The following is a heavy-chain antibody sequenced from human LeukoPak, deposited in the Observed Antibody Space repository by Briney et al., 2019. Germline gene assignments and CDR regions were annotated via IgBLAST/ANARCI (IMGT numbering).Heavy chain of an antibody. D-gene: IGHD6-6*01. Sequence: GGSLRLSCAASGFTFSSYGMHWVRQAPGKGLEWVAFIRYDGSNKYYADSVKGRFTISRDNSKNTLYLQMNSLRAEDTAVYYCARARAVTDSSSYYFDYWGQGTLVTVSS. CDR2: IRYDGSNK. CDR1: GFTFSSYG. CDR3: ARARAVTDSSSYYFDY. J-gene: IGHJ4*02. V-gene: IGHV3-30*02.